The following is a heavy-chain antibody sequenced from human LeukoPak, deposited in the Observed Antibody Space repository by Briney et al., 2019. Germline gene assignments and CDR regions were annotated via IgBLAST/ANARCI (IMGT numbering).Heavy chain of an antibody. D-gene: IGHD2-8*02. CDR2: IYHSGST. CDR1: GGSISSGGYS. J-gene: IGHJ4*02. CDR3: AGHHPRNTVDF. V-gene: IGHV4-30-2*01. Sequence: PSETLSLTRAVSGGSISSGGYSWSWIRQPPGKGLEWIGYIYHSGSTNYNPSLKSRVTISLDTSKNQFSLKLSSVTAADTAVYYCAGHHPRNTVDFWGQGTLVTVSS.